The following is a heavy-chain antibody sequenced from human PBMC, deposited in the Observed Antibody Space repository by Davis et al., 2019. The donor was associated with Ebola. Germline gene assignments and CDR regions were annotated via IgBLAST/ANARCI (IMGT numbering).Heavy chain of an antibody. J-gene: IGHJ4*02. CDR1: GFTFSTYW. CDR3: ARCSSGSYWGGSLVFDY. D-gene: IGHD3-10*01. V-gene: IGHV3-48*04. Sequence: GESLKISCAASGFTFSTYWMSWVRQAPGKGLEWVSYISSSGSTIYYADSVKGRFTISRDNAKNSLYLQMNSLRAEDTAVFYCARCSSGSYWGGSLVFDYWGQGTLVTVSS. CDR2: ISSSGSTI.